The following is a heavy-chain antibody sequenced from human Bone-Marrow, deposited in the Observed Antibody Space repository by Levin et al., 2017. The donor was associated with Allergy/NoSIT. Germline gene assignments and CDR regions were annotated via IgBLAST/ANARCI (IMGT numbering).Heavy chain of an antibody. J-gene: IGHJ6*02. CDR1: GFTFHSYA. V-gene: IGHV3-23*01. CDR3: ARAGEGYSYGGPSYGMDV. Sequence: GESLKISCVASGFTFHSYAMSWVRQAPGKGLEWVSAVSGSGGTTNYVDSVKGRFTISRDNSKNTLYLQVNSLRGEDTAVYYCARAGEGYSYGGPSYGMDVWGQGTTVTVSS. D-gene: IGHD5-18*01. CDR2: VSGSGGTT.